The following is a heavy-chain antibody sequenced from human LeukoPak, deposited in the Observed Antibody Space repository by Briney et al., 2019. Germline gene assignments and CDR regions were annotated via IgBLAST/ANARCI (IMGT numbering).Heavy chain of an antibody. D-gene: IGHD1-1*01. Sequence: GGSLRLSCAASGFTFSSYGMHWVRQAPGKGLEWVAVISYDGSNKYYADSVKGRFTISRDNSKNTLYLQMNSLRAEDTAVYYCAKAPQTEYYFDYWGQGTLVTVPS. CDR2: ISYDGSNK. CDR3: AKAPQTEYYFDY. CDR1: GFTFSSYG. V-gene: IGHV3-30*18. J-gene: IGHJ4*02.